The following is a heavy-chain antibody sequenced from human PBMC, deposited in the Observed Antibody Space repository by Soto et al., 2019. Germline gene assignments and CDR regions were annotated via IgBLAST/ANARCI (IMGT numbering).Heavy chain of an antibody. V-gene: IGHV3-74*01. CDR2: INSDGSST. D-gene: IGHD1-7*01. Sequence: GWSLRLSCAASGFTFRSYWMHWVRQAPGKGLVWVSRINSDGSSTNYADSVKGRFTISRDNAKNTLYLQMNSLRAEDTAVYYCAKDLMQLELFRFDYWGQGTLVTVSS. CDR3: AKDLMQLELFRFDY. CDR1: GFTFRSYW. J-gene: IGHJ4*02.